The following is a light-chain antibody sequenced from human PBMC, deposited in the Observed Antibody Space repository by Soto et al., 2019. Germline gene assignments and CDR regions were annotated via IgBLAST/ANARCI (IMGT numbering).Light chain of an antibody. CDR3: GAWDDRLHGYV. CDR2: GND. V-gene: IGLV1-44*01. CDR1: NSNIATYA. J-gene: IGLJ1*01. Sequence: QAVVTQPPSASGTPGQRVTISCSGNNSNIATYAVNWYQQYPGTAPTLLIYGNDQRPSGVPDRFSGSKSDTSASLAISGLQSEDEADYYCGAWDDRLHGYVFGTGTKLTVL.